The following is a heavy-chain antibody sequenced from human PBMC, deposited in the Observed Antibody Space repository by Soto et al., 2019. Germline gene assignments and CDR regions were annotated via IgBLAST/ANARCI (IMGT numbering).Heavy chain of an antibody. Sequence: EVQLVESGGGLVQPGGSLRLSCAASGFTFSSYEMNWVRQAPGKGLEWVAYISSSGSTIYYADSVKGRFTISRDNAKNSLYLKMNSLRAEDTTAYYCERVCGGYCYASDYWGQGTLVTVSS. V-gene: IGHV3-48*03. CDR2: ISSSGSTI. CDR3: ERVCGGYCYASDY. J-gene: IGHJ4*02. CDR1: GFTFSSYE. D-gene: IGHD3-22*01.